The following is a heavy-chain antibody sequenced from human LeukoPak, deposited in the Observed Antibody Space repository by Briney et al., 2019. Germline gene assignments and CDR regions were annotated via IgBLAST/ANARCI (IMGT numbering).Heavy chain of an antibody. CDR3: ATDHGATIGYFFDY. D-gene: IGHD5-24*01. V-gene: IGHV4-31*03. Sequence: PSQTLSLTCTVSRGSISSGDYYWSWIRQHPGKGLEWIGFVYYSGSTSYNPSLKSRVLISVDTSKNQFSLTLTSVTAADTAVYYCATDHGATIGYFFDYWGQGTLVTVSS. CDR2: VYYSGST. J-gene: IGHJ4*02. CDR1: RGSISSGDYY.